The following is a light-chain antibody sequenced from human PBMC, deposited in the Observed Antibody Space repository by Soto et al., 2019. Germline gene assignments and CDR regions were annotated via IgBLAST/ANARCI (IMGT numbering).Light chain of an antibody. Sequence: EIVLTQSPATLSLSPGERATLSCRASQSIGSSLAWYQQKPGQAPRLLIYDASSRATGFPARFSGSGSGTDFTLTIGSLEPEDFAVYYCQQRSEWPRKFGQGTKVEIK. CDR1: QSIGSS. CDR3: QQRSEWPRK. V-gene: IGKV3-11*01. J-gene: IGKJ1*01. CDR2: DAS.